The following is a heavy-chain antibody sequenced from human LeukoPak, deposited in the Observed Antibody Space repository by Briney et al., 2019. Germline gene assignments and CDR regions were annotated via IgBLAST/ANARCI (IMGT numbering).Heavy chain of an antibody. D-gene: IGHD5-12*01. Sequence: SETLSLTCAVYGGSFNDYFWTWIRQPPGKGLEWIGEMNHRGSTNQNPSLKSRVTISVDTSKNQFSLKLSSVTAADTAVYYCARDDSGYEDYYYYYYMDVWGKGTTVTISS. J-gene: IGHJ6*03. CDR1: GGSFNDYF. CDR3: ARDDSGYEDYYYYYYMDV. V-gene: IGHV4-34*01. CDR2: MNHRGST.